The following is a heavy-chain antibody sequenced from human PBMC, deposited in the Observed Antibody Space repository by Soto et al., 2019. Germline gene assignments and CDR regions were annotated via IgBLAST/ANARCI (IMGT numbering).Heavy chain of an antibody. J-gene: IGHJ4*02. V-gene: IGHV5-51*01. CDR1: GYSFTSYW. D-gene: IGHD6-19*01. Sequence: GESLKISCKGSGYSFTSYWIGWVRQMPGKGLEWMGIIYPGDSDTRYSPSFQGQVTISADKSISTAYLQWSSLKASDTAMYYCARKASEYSSGWYLDYWGQGNLVTFSS. CDR2: IYPGDSDT. CDR3: ARKASEYSSGWYLDY.